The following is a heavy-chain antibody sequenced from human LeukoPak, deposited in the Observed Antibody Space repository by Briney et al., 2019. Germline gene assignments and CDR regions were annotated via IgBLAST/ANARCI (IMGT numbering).Heavy chain of an antibody. CDR3: AAYSNYWRDY. Sequence: SETLSLTCTVSGGSVSSGSYYWSWIRQPPGKGLEWIGYIYYTGSTNYNPSLKSRVTISVDTPKNQFSLKVNSVTAADTAVYYCAAYSNYWRDYWGRGTLVTVSS. J-gene: IGHJ4*02. V-gene: IGHV4-61*01. CDR2: IYYTGST. CDR1: GGSVSSGSYY. D-gene: IGHD4-11*01.